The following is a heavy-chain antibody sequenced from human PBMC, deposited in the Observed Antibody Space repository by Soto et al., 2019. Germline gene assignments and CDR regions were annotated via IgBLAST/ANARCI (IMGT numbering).Heavy chain of an antibody. Sequence: QVQLVESGGGVVQPGRSLRLSCAASGFTFSSYGMHWVRQAPGKGLEWVAVISYDGSNKYYADSVKGRFTISRDNSKNTLYLQMKSLRAEDTAVYYCAKDQLRGVRGVITFYYGMDVWGQGTTVTVSS. D-gene: IGHD3-10*01. CDR2: ISYDGSNK. CDR1: GFTFSSYG. J-gene: IGHJ6*02. CDR3: AKDQLRGVRGVITFYYGMDV. V-gene: IGHV3-30*18.